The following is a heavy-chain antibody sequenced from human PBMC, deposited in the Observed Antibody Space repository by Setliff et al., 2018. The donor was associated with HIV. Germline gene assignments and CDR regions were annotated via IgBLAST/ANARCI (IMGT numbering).Heavy chain of an antibody. CDR1: GDSISSSYY. Sequence: KPSETLSLTCTVSGDSISSSYYWTWIRQPPGKGLEWIGYIYTSGSTNYNPSLKSRVTISVDTSKNQFSLKLSSVTAADTAVYYCARAWAVAGSFDYWGQGTLVTVSS. J-gene: IGHJ4*02. V-gene: IGHV4-4*08. D-gene: IGHD6-19*01. CDR3: ARAWAVAGSFDY. CDR2: IYTSGST.